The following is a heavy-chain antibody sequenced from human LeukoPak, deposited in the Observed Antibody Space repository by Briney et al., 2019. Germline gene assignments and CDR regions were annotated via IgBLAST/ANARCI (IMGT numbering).Heavy chain of an antibody. D-gene: IGHD6-19*01. J-gene: IGHJ3*02. CDR3: AKERADYTSCWYEADVFDI. CDR1: GFTFSSYG. CDR2: ISGSGGST. Sequence: GGSLRLSCAASGFTFSSYGMSWVRQAPGKGLEWVSTISGSGGSTYYADSVKGRFTISRDNSKNTLYVQMNSLRAEDTAVYYCAKERADYTSCWYEADVFDIWGQGTMVTVSS. V-gene: IGHV3-23*01.